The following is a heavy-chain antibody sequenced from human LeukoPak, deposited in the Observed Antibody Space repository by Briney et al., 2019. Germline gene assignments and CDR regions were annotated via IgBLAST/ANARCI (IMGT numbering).Heavy chain of an antibody. CDR3: AREGYSSGHCPAFDI. Sequence: PGGSLRLSCAASGFGLSSRVMHWLRQARGKGLEWVSRMSFITNFQHYADSVKGRFTISGDISKNTMYLEVKSLMTEDTAVYYCAREGYSSGHCPAFDIWGQGTMVTVSS. CDR2: MSFITNFQ. V-gene: IGHV3-30*11. CDR1: GFGLSSRV. J-gene: IGHJ3*02. D-gene: IGHD2-15*01.